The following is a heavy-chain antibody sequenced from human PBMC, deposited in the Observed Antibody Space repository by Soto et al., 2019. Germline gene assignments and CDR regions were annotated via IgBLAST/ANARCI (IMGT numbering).Heavy chain of an antibody. CDR1: GYAFTSND. J-gene: IGHJ4*02. Sequence: GTAVEVSCKACGYAFTSNDRYWVRPAPRQGLEWMGGIIPIFGTANYAQKFQGRVTITADKSTSTAYMELSSLRSEDTAVYYCASGIAVAGTLGYFDYWGQGTLVTVSS. D-gene: IGHD6-19*01. V-gene: IGHV1-69*06. CDR2: IIPIFGTA. CDR3: ASGIAVAGTLGYFDY.